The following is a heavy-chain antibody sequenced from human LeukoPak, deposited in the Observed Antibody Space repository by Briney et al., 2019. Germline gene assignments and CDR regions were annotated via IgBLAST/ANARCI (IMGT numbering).Heavy chain of an antibody. CDR3: AKDGWNYDFLKLFDL. CDR1: GFTFSSYG. Sequence: PGVSVRFYCAASGFTFSSYGMLRLRQAQGQGRVGVVVISYDRSNKYYTDSVKGRFTISRDNSKNTLYLEMHRLRGEDTAVYYWAKDGWNYDFLKLFDLWGQGTLVTV. V-gene: IGHV3-30*18. J-gene: IGHJ4*02. CDR2: ISYDRSNK. D-gene: IGHD3-9*01.